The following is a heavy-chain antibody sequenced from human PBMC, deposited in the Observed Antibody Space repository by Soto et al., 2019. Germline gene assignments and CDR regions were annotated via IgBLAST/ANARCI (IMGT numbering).Heavy chain of an antibody. CDR1: GYSFTSYW. Sequence: GESLKISCKGSGYSFTSYWIVWVRQMPGKGLELMGIIYPGDSGTRYSPSFQGQVTISADKSISTAYLQWSSLKASDTAMYYCARRYCISTSCHYYGMDVWGQGTTVTVSS. CDR2: IYPGDSGT. J-gene: IGHJ6*02. D-gene: IGHD2-2*01. CDR3: ARRYCISTSCHYYGMDV. V-gene: IGHV5-51*01.